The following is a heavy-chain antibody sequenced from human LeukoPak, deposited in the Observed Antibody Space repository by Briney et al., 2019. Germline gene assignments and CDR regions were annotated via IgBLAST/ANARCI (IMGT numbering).Heavy chain of an antibody. V-gene: IGHV3-23*01. CDR3: ARVLPYGSGIQEY. Sequence: GGSLRLSCAASGFTFSSYAMSWVRQAPGKGLEWVSGISGSGVSTYYADSVKGRFTISRDNAKNSVYLQMNSLRAEDTAVYYCARVLPYGSGIQEYWGQGTLVTVSS. CDR1: GFTFSSYA. D-gene: IGHD3-10*01. J-gene: IGHJ4*02. CDR2: ISGSGVST.